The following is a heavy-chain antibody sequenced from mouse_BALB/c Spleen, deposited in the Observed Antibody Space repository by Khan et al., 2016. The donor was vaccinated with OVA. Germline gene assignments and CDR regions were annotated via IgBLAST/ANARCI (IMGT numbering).Heavy chain of an antibody. J-gene: IGHJ1*01. CDR1: GFSLTNYG. CDR2: VWGDGNT. V-gene: IGHV2-3*01. D-gene: IGHD1-1*02. CDR3: AKFYYGGVSNWYFDV. Sequence: QVQLKESGPGLVAPSQSLSITCTVSGFSLTNYGVSWVRQPPGKGLEWLGVVWGDGNTNYHSALRSRLSISTDNSKSQVFLKLNSLHTDDTATYYCAKFYYGGVSNWYFDVWGAGTTVTVSS.